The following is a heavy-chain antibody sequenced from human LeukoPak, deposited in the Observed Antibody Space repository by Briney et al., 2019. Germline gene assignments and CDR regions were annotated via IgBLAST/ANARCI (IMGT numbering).Heavy chain of an antibody. CDR1: GFTFSNAW. V-gene: IGHV3-15*01. CDR2: IKSRSDGGTT. CDR3: TTAPAGTDY. D-gene: IGHD1-14*01. Sequence: GGSLRLTCAASGFTFSNAWMSWVRQAPGKGLEWVGRIKSRSDGGTTDYAAPVVGTFTISRDDSKNTLYLEINSLKTEDTAVYYCTTAPAGTDYWGQGTLVTVSS. J-gene: IGHJ4*02.